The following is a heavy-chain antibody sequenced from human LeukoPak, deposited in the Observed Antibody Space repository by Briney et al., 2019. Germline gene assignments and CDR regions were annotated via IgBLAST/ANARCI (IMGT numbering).Heavy chain of an antibody. Sequence: GASVKVSCKASGFTFTSSAMQWVRQARGQRLEWIGWIVVGSGNTNYAQKFQERVTITRDMSTSTAYMELSSLRSEDAAVYYCAAEGNSGGAFDIWGQGTMVTVSS. J-gene: IGHJ3*02. V-gene: IGHV1-58*02. CDR1: GFTFTSSA. CDR3: AAEGNSGGAFDI. D-gene: IGHD4-17*01. CDR2: IVVGSGNT.